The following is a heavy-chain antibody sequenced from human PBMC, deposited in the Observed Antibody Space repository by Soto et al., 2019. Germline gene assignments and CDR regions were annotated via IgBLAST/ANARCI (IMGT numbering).Heavy chain of an antibody. D-gene: IGHD2-2*01. CDR1: GFTFSSYA. Sequence: GGSLRLSCAASGFTFSSYAMHWVRQAPGKGLAWVAFISHDGNNTYYADSVKGRFSLSRDNSKNTLYLQMNSLRTEDTAVYYCAKVTGYCSSSSCRRDYYYYYGMDVWGKGTTVTVAS. CDR3: AKVTGYCSSSSCRRDYYYYYGMDV. V-gene: IGHV3-30-3*01. J-gene: IGHJ6*04. CDR2: ISHDGNNT.